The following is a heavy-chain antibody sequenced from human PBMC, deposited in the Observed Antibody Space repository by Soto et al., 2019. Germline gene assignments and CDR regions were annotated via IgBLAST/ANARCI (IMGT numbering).Heavy chain of an antibody. V-gene: IGHV4-31*03. CDR1: GGSISSGGYY. Sequence: SETLSLTCTVSGGSISSGGYYWSWIRQHPGKGLEWIGYIYYSGSTYYNPSLKSRVTISVDTSKNQFSLKLSSVTAADTAVYYCAAEGGITGTAIDYWGQGTLVTVSS. CDR2: IYYSGST. D-gene: IGHD1-20*01. J-gene: IGHJ4*02. CDR3: AAEGGITGTAIDY.